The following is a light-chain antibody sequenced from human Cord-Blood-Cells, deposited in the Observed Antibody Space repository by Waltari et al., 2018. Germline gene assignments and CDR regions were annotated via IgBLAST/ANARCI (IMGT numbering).Light chain of an antibody. CDR2: EVS. CDR3: SSYTSSSTYV. V-gene: IGLV2-14*01. Sequence: QSALTQPASVSGSPGQSITIPCTGTSSDVGGYNYVSWYQQHPGKAPKLMIYEVSNRPSGVSNRFSGAKSGNTASLTISVLQAEDEADYYCSSYTSSSTYVFGTGTKVTVL. J-gene: IGLJ1*01. CDR1: SSDVGGYNY.